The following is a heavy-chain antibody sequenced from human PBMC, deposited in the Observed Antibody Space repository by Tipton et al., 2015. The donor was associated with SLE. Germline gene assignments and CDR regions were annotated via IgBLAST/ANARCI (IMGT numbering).Heavy chain of an antibody. CDR1: GDSINNSRYY. D-gene: IGHD3-22*01. Sequence: TLSLTCTVSGDSINNSRYYWGWVRQPPGKGLEWIGSVYYSGNTYYNPSLESRVTISLDTSKSQVSLKLISVTAADTAVFYCARGPDRGYHFDYWGQGTLVTVSS. CDR3: ARGPDRGYHFDY. V-gene: IGHV4-39*07. J-gene: IGHJ4*02. CDR2: VYYSGNT.